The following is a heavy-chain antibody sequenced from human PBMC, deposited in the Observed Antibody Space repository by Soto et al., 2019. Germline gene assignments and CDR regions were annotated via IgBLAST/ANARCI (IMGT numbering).Heavy chain of an antibody. CDR3: ATSSYYYDSSGYYCLDY. V-gene: IGHV3-33*01. D-gene: IGHD3-22*01. CDR2: IWYDGSNK. Sequence: QVQLVESGGGVVQPGRSLRLSCAASGFTFSSYGMHWVRQAPGKGLEWVAVIWYDGSNKYYADSVKGRFTISRDNSKNTLYLQMNSLRAEDTAVYYCATSSYYYDSSGYYCLDYWGQGTLVTVSS. CDR1: GFTFSSYG. J-gene: IGHJ4*02.